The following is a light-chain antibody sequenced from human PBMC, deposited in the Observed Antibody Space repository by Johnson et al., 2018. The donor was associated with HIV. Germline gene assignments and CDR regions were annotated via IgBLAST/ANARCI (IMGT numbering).Light chain of an antibody. CDR3: GTWDSSLSAGVV. Sequence: QLVLTQPPSVSAAPGQKVTISCSGSTSNIGNNYVSWYQQLPGTAPKLLIYDNNKRPSGIPDRFSGSKSGTSATLGITGLQTGDEADDYCGTWDSSLSAGVVFGTGTKVTVL. CDR2: DNN. J-gene: IGLJ1*01. V-gene: IGLV1-51*01. CDR1: TSNIGNNY.